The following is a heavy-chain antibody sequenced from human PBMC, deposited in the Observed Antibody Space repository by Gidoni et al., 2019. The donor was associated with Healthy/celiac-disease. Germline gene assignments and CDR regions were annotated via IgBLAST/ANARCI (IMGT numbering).Heavy chain of an antibody. CDR1: GYTFTSHG. V-gene: IGHV1-18*01. J-gene: IGHJ3*02. CDR3: ARDRGEAARRINDAFDI. CDR2: ISAYNSNT. Sequence: QVQLVQSGAEVKKPGASVKVSCKASGYTFTSHGISWVRQAPGQGLEWMGWISAYNSNTNYAQKLQGRVTMTTDTSTSTAYMELRSLRSDDTAVYYCARDRGEAARRINDAFDIWGQGTMVTVSS. D-gene: IGHD6-6*01.